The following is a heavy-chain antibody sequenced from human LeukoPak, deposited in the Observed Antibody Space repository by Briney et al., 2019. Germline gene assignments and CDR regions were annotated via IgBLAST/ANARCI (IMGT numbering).Heavy chain of an antibody. Sequence: PGGSLRLSCAASGFTFSSYAMHWVRQAPGKGLEWVAVISYDGSNKYYADSVKGRFTISRDNSKNTLYLQMNSLRAEDTAVYYCADEWFGETGYAFDIGGQVTMVTVSS. CDR2: ISYDGSNK. CDR1: GFTFSSYA. D-gene: IGHD3-10*01. J-gene: IGHJ3*02. CDR3: ADEWFGETGYAFDI. V-gene: IGHV3-30-3*01.